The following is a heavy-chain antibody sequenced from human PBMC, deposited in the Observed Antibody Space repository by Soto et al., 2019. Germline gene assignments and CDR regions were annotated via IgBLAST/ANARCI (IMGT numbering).Heavy chain of an antibody. V-gene: IGHV3-64D*06. CDR3: VKTGRFGQLVPSDY. CDR1: GFTFSSYV. J-gene: IGHJ4*02. Sequence: GGSLRLSCSASGFTFSSYVMYWVRQAPGKGLEFVSLISSNGDDTHYADSVKGRFTLSRDNSKSTLFLQMNSLRTEDTAVYYCVKTGRFGQLVPSDYWGQGALVTVSS. D-gene: IGHD6-6*01. CDR2: ISSNGDDT.